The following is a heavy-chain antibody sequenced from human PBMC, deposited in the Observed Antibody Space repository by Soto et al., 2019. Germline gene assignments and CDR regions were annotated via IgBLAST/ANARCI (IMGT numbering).Heavy chain of an antibody. CDR1: GFTFSIYG. CDR2: ISFDGSEK. CDR3: ARDRRLYYSDAFDI. Sequence: QVQLMESGGGVVQPGRSLRLSCAASGFTFSIYGMYWVRHAPGKGLEWVAMISFDGSEKYYTDSVKGRFHISRDSSKNTMYLQMDSLRVEDTALYYCARDRRLYYSDAFDIWGQGTTVTVSS. V-gene: IGHV3-30*03. J-gene: IGHJ3*02. D-gene: IGHD1-26*01.